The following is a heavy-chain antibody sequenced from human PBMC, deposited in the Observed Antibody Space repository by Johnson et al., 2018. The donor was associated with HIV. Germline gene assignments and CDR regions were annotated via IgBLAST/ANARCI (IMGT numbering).Heavy chain of an antibody. V-gene: IGHV3-66*01. Sequence: GQLVESGGGLVKPGGSLRLSCAASGFTFSDYYMSWIRQAPGKGLEWVSVVYSDGIPFYADSVKGPFTISRDKFKNTLDLQMNSLRAEDTALYYCASSRDGYKGDNAFDIWGQGTMVTVSS. D-gene: IGHD5-24*01. CDR3: ASSRDGYKGDNAFDI. CDR2: VYSDGIP. J-gene: IGHJ3*02. CDR1: GFTFSDYY.